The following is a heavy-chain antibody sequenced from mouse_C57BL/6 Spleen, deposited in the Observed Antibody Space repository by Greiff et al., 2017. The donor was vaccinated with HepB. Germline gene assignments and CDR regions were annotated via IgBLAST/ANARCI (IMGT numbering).Heavy chain of an antibody. J-gene: IGHJ4*01. CDR1: GFTFSDYG. CDR3: ARGSRDAMDY. Sequence: EVMLVESGGVLVKPGGSLKLSCAASGFTFSDYGMHWVRQAPEKGLEWVAYISSGSSTIYYADTVKGRFTISRDNAKNTLFLQMTSLRSEDTAMYYCARGSRDAMDYWGQGTSVTVSS. CDR2: ISSGSSTI. D-gene: IGHD1-1*01. V-gene: IGHV5-17*01.